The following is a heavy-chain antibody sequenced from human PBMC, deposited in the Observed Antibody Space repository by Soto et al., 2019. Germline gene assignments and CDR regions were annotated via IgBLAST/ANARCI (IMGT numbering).Heavy chain of an antibody. CDR2: ISGTSDSI. V-gene: IGHV3-11*06. Sequence: QVQLVESGGGLVRPGGSLRLSCAASGFTFSDYYMSWIRQVPGKGLEWVAYISGTSDSIPYADSVKGRFTISRDNAKNGLYLQMNSLIAADTAVYYCARVAVLPAAGTTDYWGQGTLVTVSS. CDR3: ARVAVLPAAGTTDY. D-gene: IGHD6-13*01. J-gene: IGHJ4*02. CDR1: GFTFSDYY.